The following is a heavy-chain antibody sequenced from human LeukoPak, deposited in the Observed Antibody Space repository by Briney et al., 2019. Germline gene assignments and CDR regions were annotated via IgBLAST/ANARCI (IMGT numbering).Heavy chain of an antibody. CDR3: ARVGAYCSGGSCYFDY. D-gene: IGHD2-15*01. V-gene: IGHV1-18*01. Sequence: ASVKVSCKASGYTFNSYGISWVRQAPGQGLEWMGWISAYNGNTNNAQKLQGRVTMTTDTSTSTAYMELRSLRADDTAVYYCARVGAYCSGGSCYFDYWGQGTLVTVSS. CDR2: ISAYNGNT. J-gene: IGHJ4*02. CDR1: GYTFNSYG.